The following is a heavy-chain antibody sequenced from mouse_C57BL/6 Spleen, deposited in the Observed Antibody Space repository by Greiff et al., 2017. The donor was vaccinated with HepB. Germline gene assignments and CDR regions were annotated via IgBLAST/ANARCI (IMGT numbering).Heavy chain of an antibody. D-gene: IGHD3-2*02. CDR3: ASQGNSAWFAY. CDR1: GFTFSSYT. CDR2: ISGGGGNT. Sequence: EVQLQESGGGLVKPGGSLKLSCAASGFTFSSYTMSWVRQTPEKRLEWVATISGGGGNTYYPDSVKGRFTISRYNAKNTLYLQMSSLRSEDTALYYCASQGNSAWFAYWGQGTLVTVSA. V-gene: IGHV5-9*01. J-gene: IGHJ3*01.